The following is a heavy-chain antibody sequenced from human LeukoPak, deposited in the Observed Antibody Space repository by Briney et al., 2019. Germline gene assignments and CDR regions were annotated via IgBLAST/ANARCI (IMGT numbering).Heavy chain of an antibody. J-gene: IGHJ5*02. Sequence: ASVKVSCKVSGYTLTELSMHWVRQAPGKGLEWMGGFDPEDGETIYAQKFQGRVTMTEDTSTDTAYIELSSLRSEDTAVYYCATAYLSRYYDSSGPYNWFDPWGQGTLVTVSS. D-gene: IGHD3-22*01. CDR3: ATAYLSRYYDSSGPYNWFDP. CDR1: GYTLTELS. V-gene: IGHV1-24*01. CDR2: FDPEDGET.